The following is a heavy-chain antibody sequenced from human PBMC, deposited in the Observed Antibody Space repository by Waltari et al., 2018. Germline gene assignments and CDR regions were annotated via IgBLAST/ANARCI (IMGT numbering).Heavy chain of an antibody. V-gene: IGHV3-74*01. D-gene: IGHD7-27*01. J-gene: IGHJ4*02. CDR1: GFTLRSYW. Sequence: EVQVVESGGGLVQAGGSLRLACAASGFTLRSYWMHWVRQAQGKGLVWVSRIDTDGSNTNYADSVKGRFTISRDNPKDTLYLQMNSLRAEDTAVYYCARGYLGIDYWGQGALVTVSS. CDR2: IDTDGSNT. CDR3: ARGYLGIDY.